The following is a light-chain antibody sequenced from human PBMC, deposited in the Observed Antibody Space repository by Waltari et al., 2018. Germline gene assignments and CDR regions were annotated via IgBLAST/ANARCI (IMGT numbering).Light chain of an antibody. CDR3: QQLNSYPLT. Sequence: IQLTQSPPSLSASVGDRVTITCRASQGISSSLAWYHQKPGKAPKLLIYAASALQSGVPSRFSGSGSGTDFTLTISSLQPEDFATYDCQQLNSYPLTFGGGTKVEIK. CDR2: AAS. CDR1: QGISSS. J-gene: IGKJ4*01. V-gene: IGKV1-9*01.